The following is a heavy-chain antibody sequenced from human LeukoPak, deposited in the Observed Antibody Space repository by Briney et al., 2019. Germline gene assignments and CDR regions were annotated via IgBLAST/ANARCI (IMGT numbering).Heavy chain of an antibody. Sequence: GGSLRLSCAASGFTFNNYALAWVRQTPEKGLECVSAISGDGVSPYYVDSVRGRFTISRDNSKNTLYLQMDSLRAEDTAVYYCASIWSGSLDYWGQGTLVTVSS. CDR3: ASIWSGSLDY. V-gene: IGHV3-23*01. CDR1: GFTFNNYA. J-gene: IGHJ4*02. D-gene: IGHD3-3*01. CDR2: ISGDGVSP.